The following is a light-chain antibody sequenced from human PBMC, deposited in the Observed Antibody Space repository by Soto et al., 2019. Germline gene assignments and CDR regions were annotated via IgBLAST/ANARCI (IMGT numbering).Light chain of an antibody. V-gene: IGLV2-14*01. CDR3: SSYTSTNTPWV. CDR2: EVN. Sequence: QAVVTQPASMSGSPGQSITISCTGTSSDVGGYKYVSWYQQHPGKAPKLMIYEVNNRPSGVSNRFSGSKSGNTASLTISGLQAEDEADYYCSSYTSTNTPWVFGGGTKLTVL. J-gene: IGLJ3*02. CDR1: SSDVGGYKY.